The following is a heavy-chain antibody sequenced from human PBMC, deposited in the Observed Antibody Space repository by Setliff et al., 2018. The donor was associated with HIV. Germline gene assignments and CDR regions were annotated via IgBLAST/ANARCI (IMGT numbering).Heavy chain of an antibody. J-gene: IGHJ4*02. CDR2: INHSGSA. CDR3: ARWRDNWNSGFDY. CDR1: GGSFSGYS. Sequence: SETLSLTCAVYGGSFSGYSWIWIRQPPGKGLEWIGEINHSGSANYNPSLKSRVTISLDTSRNQFSLKLTSMTAADTSVYYCARWRDNWNSGFDYWGQGTLVTVSS. D-gene: IGHD1-7*01. V-gene: IGHV4-34*01.